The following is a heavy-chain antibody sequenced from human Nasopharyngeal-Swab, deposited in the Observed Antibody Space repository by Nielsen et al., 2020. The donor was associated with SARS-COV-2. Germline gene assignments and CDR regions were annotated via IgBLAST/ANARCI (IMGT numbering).Heavy chain of an antibody. Sequence: SETLSLTCSVSGGSIGSASHYWGWIRQPPGKGLEWIGNIYYSGSTYYNPSLKSRVIISVDTSESQFSLRLISVTAADTAVYYCARGIGNYPSYYYYALDVWGQGTTVTVSS. CDR1: GGSIGSASHY. D-gene: IGHD3-16*02. V-gene: IGHV4-39*07. CDR2: IYYSGST. CDR3: ARGIGNYPSYYYYALDV. J-gene: IGHJ6*02.